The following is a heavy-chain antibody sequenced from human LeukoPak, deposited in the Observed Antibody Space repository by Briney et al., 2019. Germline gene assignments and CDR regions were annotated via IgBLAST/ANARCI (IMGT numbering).Heavy chain of an antibody. CDR2: ISWDGGRT. CDR3: AKDKFDGSGSYYFDS. CDR1: RFTFDDYA. Sequence: VGSLRLSCAASRFTFDDYAMHWVRQAPGKGLKWVSLISWDGGRTHYAGSVKGRFTISRDNSKNSLFLQMNSLRPEDTALYYCAKDKFDGSGSYYFDSWGQGTLVTVSS. V-gene: IGHV3-43D*03. D-gene: IGHD3-10*01. J-gene: IGHJ4*02.